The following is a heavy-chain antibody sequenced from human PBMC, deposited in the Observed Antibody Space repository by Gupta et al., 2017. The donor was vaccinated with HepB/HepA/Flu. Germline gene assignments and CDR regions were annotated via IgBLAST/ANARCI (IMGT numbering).Heavy chain of an antibody. J-gene: IGHJ6*02. Sequence: QVQLQQWGAGLLKPSETLSLTCAVYGGSFSGYYWSWIRQPPGKGLEWIGEINHSGSTNYNPSLKSRVTISVDTSKNQFSLKLSSVTAADTAVYYCARDTDSGYDLKRGSYGMDVWGQGTTVTVSS. CDR2: INHSGST. CDR3: ARDTDSGYDLKRGSYGMDV. V-gene: IGHV4-34*01. CDR1: GGSFSGYY. D-gene: IGHD5-12*01.